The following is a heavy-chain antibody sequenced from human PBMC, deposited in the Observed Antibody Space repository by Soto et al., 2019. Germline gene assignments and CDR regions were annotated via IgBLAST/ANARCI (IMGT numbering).Heavy chain of an antibody. CDR1: GFTFSSYS. J-gene: IGHJ4*02. CDR3: ARWSGGNILTGLDY. V-gene: IGHV3-48*01. D-gene: IGHD3-9*01. Sequence: EVQLVESGGGLVQPGGSLRLSCAASGFTFSSYSMNWVRQAPGKGLEWVSYISSSSSTIYYADSVKGRFTISRDNAKNSLYLQMNSLRAEDTAVYYWARWSGGNILTGLDYWGQGTLVTVSS. CDR2: ISSSSSTI.